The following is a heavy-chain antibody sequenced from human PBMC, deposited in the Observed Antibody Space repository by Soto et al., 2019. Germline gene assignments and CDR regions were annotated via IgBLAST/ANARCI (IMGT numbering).Heavy chain of an antibody. CDR2: IIPIFGTA. V-gene: IGHV1-69*13. J-gene: IGHJ5*02. Sequence: SVKVSCKASGGTFSSYAISWVRQAPGQGLEWMGGIIPIFGTANYAQKFQGRVTITADESTSTAYMELSSLRSEDTAVYYCARVEMSTIKWFDTWGQGSLVTVSA. CDR3: ARVEMSTIKWFDT. D-gene: IGHD1-1*01. CDR1: GGTFSSYA.